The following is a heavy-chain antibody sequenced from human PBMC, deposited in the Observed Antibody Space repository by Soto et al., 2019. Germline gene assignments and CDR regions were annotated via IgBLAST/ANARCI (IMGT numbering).Heavy chain of an antibody. CDR2: INHSGRV. J-gene: IGHJ5*01. D-gene: IGHD3-22*01. V-gene: IGHV4-34*01. CDR3: STRAYDTNGYYRFDP. Sequence: SETMSLTCAVYGGSFSGHSWTWIRQSPGKGLEWIGDINHSGRVNYSPSLKSRVTISLDTSKNQFSLTLSAVTAADAAMYYCSTRAYDTNGYYRFDPWGQGTLVTVSS. CDR1: GGSFSGHS.